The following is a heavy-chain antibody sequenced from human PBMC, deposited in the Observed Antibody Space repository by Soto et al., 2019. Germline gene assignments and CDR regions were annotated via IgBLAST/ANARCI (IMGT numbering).Heavy chain of an antibody. V-gene: IGHV1-24*01. CDR2: FDPEDGET. J-gene: IGHJ4*02. CDR1: GYTLTELS. Sequence: ASVKVSCKVSGYTLTELSMHWVRQAPGKGLEWMGGFDPEDGETIYAQKFQGRVTMTEDTSTDTAYMELSSLRSEDTAVNYCAKGPGIWVAFDYWGQGTLVTVSS. D-gene: IGHD1-1*01. CDR3: AKGPGIWVAFDY.